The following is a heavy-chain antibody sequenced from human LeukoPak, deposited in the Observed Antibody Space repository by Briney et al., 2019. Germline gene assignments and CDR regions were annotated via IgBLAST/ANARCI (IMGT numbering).Heavy chain of an antibody. CDR1: GFTFSSYA. J-gene: IGHJ4*02. CDR3: ARMEWELHGGTFFDY. V-gene: IGHV3-7*01. Sequence: GGSLRLSCAASGFTFSSYAMSWVRQAPGKGLEWVANIKQDGSEKYYVDSVKGRFTISRDDAKNSLYLQMNSLRAEDTAVYYCARMEWELHGGTFFDYWGQGTLVTVSS. D-gene: IGHD1-26*01. CDR2: IKQDGSEK.